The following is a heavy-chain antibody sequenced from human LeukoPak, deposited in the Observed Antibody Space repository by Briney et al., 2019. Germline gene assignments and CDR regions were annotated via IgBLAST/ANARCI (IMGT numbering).Heavy chain of an antibody. Sequence: GGSLRLSCAASGFTFNRHWMSWVRQAPGKGLEWVASIKPDGSAKYYVDSVKGQFIISRDNVENSLSLQMNSLRAEDTAMYYCARLLGQSTIYDLWGQGTLVTVSS. J-gene: IGHJ5*02. CDR3: ARLLGQSTIYDL. V-gene: IGHV3-7*01. D-gene: IGHD5/OR15-5a*01. CDR1: GFTFNRHW. CDR2: IKPDGSAK.